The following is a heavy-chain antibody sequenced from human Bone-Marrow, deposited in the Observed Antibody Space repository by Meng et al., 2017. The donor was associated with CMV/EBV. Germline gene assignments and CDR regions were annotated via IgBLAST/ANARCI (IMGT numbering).Heavy chain of an antibody. J-gene: IGHJ6*02. CDR3: AKDIAGGPAA. CDR1: GLIFSSDW. CDR2: ISWDGGST. Sequence: GGSLRLSCVASGLIFSSDWMTWVRQAPGKGLEWVSLISWDGGSTYYADSVKGRFTISRDNSKNSLYLQMNSLRTEDTALYYCAKDIAGGPAAWGQGTTVTVSS. V-gene: IGHV3-43*01. D-gene: IGHD6-13*01.